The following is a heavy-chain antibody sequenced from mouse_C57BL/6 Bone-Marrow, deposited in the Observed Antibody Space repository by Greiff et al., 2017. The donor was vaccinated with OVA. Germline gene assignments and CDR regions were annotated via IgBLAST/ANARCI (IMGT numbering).Heavy chain of an antibody. CDR2: IYPRSGHT. V-gene: IGHV1-81*01. CDR3: ATRITTVVGGGGFEY. CDR1: GYTFTSYG. D-gene: IGHD1-1*01. J-gene: IGHJ2*01. Sequence: VQLQQSGAELARPGASVKLSCKASGYTFTSYGISWVKQRTGQGLEWIGEIYPRSGHTYYNEKFKGKATLTADKSSSTASLELRSLTSEDSAVYCGATRITTVVGGGGFEYWGQGTTLRVSS.